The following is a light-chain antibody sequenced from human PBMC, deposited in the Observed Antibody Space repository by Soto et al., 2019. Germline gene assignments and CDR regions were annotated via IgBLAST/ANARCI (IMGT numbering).Light chain of an antibody. V-gene: IGLV8-61*01. CDR1: SGSVSTTYY. CDR2: STN. J-gene: IGLJ2*01. Sequence: QTVVTQDPSFSVSPGGTVTLTCGLTSGSVSTTYYPSWYQQTPGQAPRTLIYSTNIRSSGVPDRFSGSILANKAALTITGAQADDESDYHCMLYMGGGLVVFGGGTKVTVL. CDR3: MLYMGGGLVV.